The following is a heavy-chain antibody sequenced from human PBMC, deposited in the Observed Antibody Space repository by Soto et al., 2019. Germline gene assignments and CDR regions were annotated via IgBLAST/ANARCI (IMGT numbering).Heavy chain of an antibody. J-gene: IGHJ4*02. Sequence: XECLKISYTGYGYRFTAYWNNWVRQMPGRGLEWMGRIDPSDSDSKYSPSFEGHVSFSADKSISTAYLQWSSLRSSDTAMYFCATSPHCVGDCYYLDSWGQGTLVTVSS. D-gene: IGHD2-21*01. CDR1: GYRFTAYW. CDR3: ATSPHCVGDCYYLDS. CDR2: IDPSDSDS. V-gene: IGHV5-10-1*01.